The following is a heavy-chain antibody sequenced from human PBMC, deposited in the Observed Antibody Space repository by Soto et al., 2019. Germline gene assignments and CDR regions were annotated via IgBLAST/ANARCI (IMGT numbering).Heavy chain of an antibody. Sequence: SETLSLTCTVSGGSIGSYYWNWIRQPPGKGLEWIGYIYYSGSTNYNPSLKSRVTISVDTSKNQFSLRLSSVTASDTAVYYCARLGASYQSLDTWGPGTLVTVSS. V-gene: IGHV4-59*08. CDR2: IYYSGST. CDR1: GGSIGSYY. J-gene: IGHJ5*02. D-gene: IGHD2-2*01. CDR3: ARLGASYQSLDT.